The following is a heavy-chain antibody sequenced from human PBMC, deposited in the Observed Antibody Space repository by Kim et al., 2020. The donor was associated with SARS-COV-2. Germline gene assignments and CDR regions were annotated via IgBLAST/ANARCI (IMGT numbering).Heavy chain of an antibody. CDR3: ATYRSATPSDWFVP. CDR2: IHYSGTT. D-gene: IGHD6-25*01. V-gene: IGHV4-39*07. CDR1: GGAISNNSYY. Sequence: SETLSLTCIVSGGAISNNSYYWGWIRQPPGKGLEWIGNIHYSGTTYYNPSLKSRVTISVDTSKNQFSLKLTSVTAADTAMYFCATYRSATPSDWFVPWGQGTLVTVSS. J-gene: IGHJ5*02.